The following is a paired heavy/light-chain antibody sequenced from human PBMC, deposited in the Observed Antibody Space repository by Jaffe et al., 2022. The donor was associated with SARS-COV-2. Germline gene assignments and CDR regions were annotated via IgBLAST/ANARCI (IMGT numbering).Heavy chain of an antibody. D-gene: IGHD4-17*01. V-gene: IGHV3-23*04. CDR1: GFTFSNYA. J-gene: IGHJ3*01. CDR2: IRGNGGST. CDR3: ARDPNGDYLGAFDS. Sequence: EVQLVESGGGLVQPGGSLRLSCAASGFTFSNYAMIWVRQAPGKGLEFVSAIRGNGGSTFYADSVKGRFTISRDNSKNTLFLQMNSLRAEDTAVYHCARDPNGDYLGAFDSWGQGTMVAVS.
Light chain of an antibody. CDR1: QSISTSS. CDR3: QQYAGSFT. V-gene: IGKV3-20*01. Sequence: EIVLTQSPGSLSLSPGERATLSCGASQSISTSSLAWYQQRPGQAPRLLIYGISIRAAGIPVRFSGSGSGTDFTLTISRLEPEDSAVYYCQQYAGSFTFGPGTKVDIK. CDR2: GIS. J-gene: IGKJ3*01.